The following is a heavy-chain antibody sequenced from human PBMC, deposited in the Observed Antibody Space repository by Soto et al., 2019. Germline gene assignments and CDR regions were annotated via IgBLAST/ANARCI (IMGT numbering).Heavy chain of an antibody. J-gene: IGHJ5*02. V-gene: IGHV4-30-4*01. CDR1: GGSISSGAYY. CDR3: ARERPDGSRLVP. Sequence: QVQLQESGPGLVKPSQTLSLTCTVSGGSISSGAYYWSWIRQPPGKGLEWIGYIYYSGSTYYNPSLKSRVTISVDTSKNQCSLKLSSVTASYTAVYYCARERPDGSRLVPGGQGTLVTVSS. D-gene: IGHD6-13*01. CDR2: IYYSGST.